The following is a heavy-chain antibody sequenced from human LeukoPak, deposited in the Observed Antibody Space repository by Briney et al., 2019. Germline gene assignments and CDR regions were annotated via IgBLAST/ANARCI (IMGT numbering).Heavy chain of an antibody. CDR2: IYYSGST. Sequence: PSETLSLTCTVSGGSISSYYWSWIRQPPGKGMEWIGYIYYSGSTNYNPSLKSRVTISVDTSKNQLSLKLSSVTAADTAVYYCARDSVVVAAHSGMDVWGQGTTVTVSS. CDR3: ARDSVVVAAHSGMDV. D-gene: IGHD2-15*01. V-gene: IGHV4-59*01. J-gene: IGHJ6*02. CDR1: GGSISSYY.